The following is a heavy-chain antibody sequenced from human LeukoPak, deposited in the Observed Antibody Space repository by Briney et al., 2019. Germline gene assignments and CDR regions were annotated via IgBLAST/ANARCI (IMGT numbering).Heavy chain of an antibody. V-gene: IGHV4-4*02. D-gene: IGHD3-22*01. CDR1: GGSISSGNW. CDR2: IFHSGST. J-gene: IGHJ5*02. Sequence: SETLSLTCAVSGGSISSGNWWSWVRPPPGKGLEWIGEIFHSGSTIYNPSLKSRVTISLDKSKNQSSLKLSSLTAADTAVYYCARGKGSGYQYNWFDPWGQGTLVTVSS. CDR3: ARGKGSGYQYNWFDP.